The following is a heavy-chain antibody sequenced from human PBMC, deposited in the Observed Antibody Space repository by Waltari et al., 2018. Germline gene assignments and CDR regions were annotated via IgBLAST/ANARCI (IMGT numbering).Heavy chain of an antibody. CDR3: ARGPPTVTNKLSFFDY. CDR1: GGTFSSYA. V-gene: IGHV1-69*13. J-gene: IGHJ4*02. D-gene: IGHD4-17*01. CDR2: IIPIFGTA. Sequence: QVQLVQSGAEVKKPGSSVKVSCKASGGTFSSYAISWVRQAPGQGLEWMGGIIPIFGTANYARKFQGRVTITADESTSTAYMELSRLRSEDTAVYYCARGPPTVTNKLSFFDYWGQGTLVTVSS.